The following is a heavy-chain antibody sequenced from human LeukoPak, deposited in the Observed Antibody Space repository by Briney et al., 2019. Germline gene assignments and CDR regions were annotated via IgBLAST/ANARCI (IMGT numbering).Heavy chain of an antibody. CDR2: INPHSGDT. CDR3: ARTAYQFGDYFYYMNV. V-gene: IGHV1-2*02. CDR1: GYTFTGYY. Sequence: ASVKVSCKASGYTFTGYYMHWVRQAPGQGLEWMGWINPHSGDTNYAQKFQGRVTVTRDTSITTAYMELSGLTPDDTAVYYCARTAYQFGDYFYYMNVWGTGTMVTVSS. D-gene: IGHD2-21*01. J-gene: IGHJ6*03.